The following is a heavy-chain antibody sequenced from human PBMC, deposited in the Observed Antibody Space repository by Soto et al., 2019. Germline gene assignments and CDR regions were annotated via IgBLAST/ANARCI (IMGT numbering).Heavy chain of an antibody. CDR3: AKVGRWNDEGNAFDI. CDR1: GFTFSSYG. J-gene: IGHJ3*02. V-gene: IGHV3-30*18. CDR2: ISYDGSNK. Sequence: QVQLVESGGGVVQPGRSLRLSCAASGFTFSSYGMHWVRQAPGKGLEWVAVISYDGSNKYYADSVKGRFTISRDNSKNTLYLKMNSLRAEDTAVYYCAKVGRWNDEGNAFDIWGQGTMVTVSS. D-gene: IGHD1-1*01.